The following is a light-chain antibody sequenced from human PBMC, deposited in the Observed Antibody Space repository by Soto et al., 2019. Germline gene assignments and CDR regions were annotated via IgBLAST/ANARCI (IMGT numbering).Light chain of an antibody. CDR3: QQYYSTSFT. V-gene: IGKV4-1*01. Sequence: DIVMTQSPDSLAVSLGERATINCKSSQSVLYSSNNKNYLAWYQQKPGQPPKLLIYWASTRESGVPDPFSGSGSGTDFTLTISSLQAEDVAVYYCQQYYSTSFTFGPGTKVDIK. J-gene: IGKJ3*01. CDR2: WAS. CDR1: QSVLYSSNNKNY.